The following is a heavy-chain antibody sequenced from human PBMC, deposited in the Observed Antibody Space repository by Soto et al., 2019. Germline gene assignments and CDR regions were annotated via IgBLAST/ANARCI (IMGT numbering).Heavy chain of an antibody. Sequence: SETLSLTCTVSGGSISSYYWSWIRQPPGKGLEWIGYIYYSGSTNYNPSLKSRVTISVDTSKNQFSLKLSSVTAADTAVYYCARDPLPRYYDTSGPRWDYYYYGMDVWGQGTTVTVSS. CDR1: GGSISSYY. CDR2: IYYSGST. J-gene: IGHJ6*02. V-gene: IGHV4-59*01. D-gene: IGHD3-22*01. CDR3: ARDPLPRYYDTSGPRWDYYYYGMDV.